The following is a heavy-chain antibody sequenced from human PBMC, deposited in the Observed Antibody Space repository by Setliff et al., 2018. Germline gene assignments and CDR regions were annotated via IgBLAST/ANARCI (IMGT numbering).Heavy chain of an antibody. CDR2: IYVTEST. CDR1: GDSISNYY. Sequence: PSLTCTVSGDSISNYYWNWIRQPAGKGLEWIGRIYVTESTKYNPSLKSRVTLSIDTSKNQFSLKLSSVTAADAALYYCAASRAYTGAVEEWFLPKTFDFWGQGSPVTVSS. J-gene: IGHJ4*02. CDR3: AASRAYTGAVEEWFLPKTFDF. D-gene: IGHD3-10*01. V-gene: IGHV4-4*07.